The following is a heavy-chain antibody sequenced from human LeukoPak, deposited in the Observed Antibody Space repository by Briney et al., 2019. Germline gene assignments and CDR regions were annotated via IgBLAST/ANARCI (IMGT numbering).Heavy chain of an antibody. V-gene: IGHV3-23*01. CDR1: GFSFTDFD. Sequence: PGGSLRLSCTPSGFSFTDFDMNWVRQAPGKGLEWVSHTTHSGITTHYADSVKGRFTISRDNSKSTLYLQMNSLRAEDTAVYYCAEPVTGSIFDYWGRGTLVTVSS. CDR3: AEPVTGSIFDY. D-gene: IGHD6-19*01. CDR2: TTHSGITT. J-gene: IGHJ4*02.